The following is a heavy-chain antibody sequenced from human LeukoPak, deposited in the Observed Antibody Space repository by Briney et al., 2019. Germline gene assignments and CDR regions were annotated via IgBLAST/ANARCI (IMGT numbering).Heavy chain of an antibody. Sequence: GASVKVSCKASGGTFSSYAISWVRQAPGQGLEWMGRIIPILGIANYAQKFQGRVTITADKSTSTAYMELSSLRSEDTAVYYCARRQVATGRYAGVFDYWGQGALVTVSS. CDR1: GGTFSSYA. CDR3: ARRQVATGRYAGVFDY. V-gene: IGHV1-69*04. CDR2: IIPILGIA. J-gene: IGHJ4*02. D-gene: IGHD4-23*01.